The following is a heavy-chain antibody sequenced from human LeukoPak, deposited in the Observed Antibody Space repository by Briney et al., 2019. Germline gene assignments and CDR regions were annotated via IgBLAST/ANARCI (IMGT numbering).Heavy chain of an antibody. Sequence: GGSLRLSCAAPGFTFTNYWMTWVRQAPGKGLEFVANINQDESVKNYVDSVKGRSTISRDNAENSLHLQMNSLRVEDTAVYYCARDPGSSAFDYWGQGTLVTVSS. D-gene: IGHD5/OR15-5a*01. CDR3: ARDPGSSAFDY. V-gene: IGHV3-7*01. J-gene: IGHJ4*02. CDR1: GFTFTNYW. CDR2: INQDESVK.